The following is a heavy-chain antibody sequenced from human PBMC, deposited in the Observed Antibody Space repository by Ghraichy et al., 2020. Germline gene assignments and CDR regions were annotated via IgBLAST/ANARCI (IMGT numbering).Heavy chain of an antibody. CDR2: INHSGGT. D-gene: IGHD3-10*01. J-gene: IGHJ6*02. Sequence: SETLSLTCDVYGESLSGYYWTWTRQPPGKRLEWIGEINHSGGTNYNPSLKSRVTISLDTSKNQFFLKLSSVTAADTAVYYCARRRVRHYYYYGMDVWGQGTTVTVSS. CDR1: GESLSGYY. V-gene: IGHV4-34*01. CDR3: ARRRVRHYYYYGMDV.